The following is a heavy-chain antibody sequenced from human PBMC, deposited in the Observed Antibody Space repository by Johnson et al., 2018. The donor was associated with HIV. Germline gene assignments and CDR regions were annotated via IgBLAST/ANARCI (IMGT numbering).Heavy chain of an antibody. Sequence: VQLVESGGGLVQPGGSLKFSCAASGFTFSGSAMNWVRQASGKGLEWVGRIRSKANSYATAYAASVKGRFTISRDDSKNTAYLQMNSLKTEDTAVYYCTRQKYSRGWYGNAFDIWGQGTMVTV. CDR3: TRQKYSRGWYGNAFDI. D-gene: IGHD6-19*01. CDR2: IRSKANSYAT. J-gene: IGHJ3*02. CDR1: GFTFSGSA. V-gene: IGHV3-73*02.